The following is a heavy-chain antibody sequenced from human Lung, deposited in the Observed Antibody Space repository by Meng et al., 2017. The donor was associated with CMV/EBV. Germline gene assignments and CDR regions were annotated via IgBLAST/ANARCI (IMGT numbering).Heavy chain of an antibody. V-gene: IGHV3-53*01. CDR3: ARPLAIRPMLGYYYGLDV. CDR1: GFTVTDNY. D-gene: IGHD6-6*01. CDR2: IYSADRA. Sequence: GGSLRLSCAASGFTVTDNYMIWVRQAPGKGLEWVSVIYSADRAYYADSVRGRFTISRDISKNTLYLQMLNLRAEDAAMYYCARPLAIRPMLGYYYGLDVWGQGTTVTVSS. J-gene: IGHJ6*02.